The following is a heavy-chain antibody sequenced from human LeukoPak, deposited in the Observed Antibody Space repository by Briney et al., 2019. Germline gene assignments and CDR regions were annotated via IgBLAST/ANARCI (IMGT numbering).Heavy chain of an antibody. D-gene: IGHD6-19*01. Sequence: PSETLSLTCAAYGGSFSDYYWTWIRQPPGKGLEWIGEINHRGSTHYNPSLKSRVTISVDTSKKQFSLKLSSVTAADTAVYYCATYSTGFDIWGQGTVVTVSS. CDR2: INHRGST. CDR1: GGSFSDYY. CDR3: ATYSTGFDI. J-gene: IGHJ3*02. V-gene: IGHV4-34*01.